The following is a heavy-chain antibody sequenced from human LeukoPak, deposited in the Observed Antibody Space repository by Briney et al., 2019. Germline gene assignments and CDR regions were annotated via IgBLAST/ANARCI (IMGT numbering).Heavy chain of an antibody. J-gene: IGHJ4*02. CDR3: AREGHDSWGTDY. Sequence: PSETLSLSCAVSGGSISSDNWSWSRQPAGEGLGWGGHIYTSGSTNYNPSLKSRVTMSVDTSKNQFSLKLSSVTAADTAVYYCAREGHDSWGTDYWGQGTLVTVSS. CDR1: GGSISSDN. D-gene: IGHD3-22*01. CDR2: IYTSGST. V-gene: IGHV4-4*07.